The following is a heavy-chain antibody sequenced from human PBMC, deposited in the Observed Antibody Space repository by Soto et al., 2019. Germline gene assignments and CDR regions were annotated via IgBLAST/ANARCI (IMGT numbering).Heavy chain of an antibody. CDR1: RYTLTELS. CDR3: ATLVVPAAYYYYGMDV. D-gene: IGHD2-2*01. V-gene: IGHV1-24*01. Sequence: ASVKVSCKVSRYTLTELSMRWVRQAPGKGLEWMGGFDPENGETIYAQKFQGRVTMTEDTSTDTAYMELSSLRSEDTAVYYCATLVVPAAYYYYGMDVWGQGTTVTVSS. J-gene: IGHJ6*02. CDR2: FDPENGET.